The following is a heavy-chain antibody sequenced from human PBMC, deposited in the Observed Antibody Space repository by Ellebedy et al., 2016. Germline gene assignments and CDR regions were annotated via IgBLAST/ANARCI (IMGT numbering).Heavy chain of an antibody. Sequence: GGSLRLSCAASGFTFSSYSINWVRQAPGKRLEWVSYISSSSGTIYYADSVKGRFTISRDNARDSLSLQMNSLRAEDTAVYYCARDISLRDPGGFDFWGQGTLVTVSS. CDR3: ARDISLRDPGGFDF. CDR2: ISSSSGTI. J-gene: IGHJ4*02. CDR1: GFTFSSYS. D-gene: IGHD1-14*01. V-gene: IGHV3-48*04.